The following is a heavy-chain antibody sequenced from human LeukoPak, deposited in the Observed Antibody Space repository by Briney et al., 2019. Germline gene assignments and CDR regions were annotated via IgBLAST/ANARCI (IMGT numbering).Heavy chain of an antibody. V-gene: IGHV4-59*01. D-gene: IGHD6-19*01. Sequence: SETLPLTCTVSGGSISSYYWSWIRQPPGKGLEWIGYIYYSGSTNYNPSLKSRVTISVDTSKNQFSLKLSSVTAADTAVYYCARTQYSSGWNFDYWGQGTLVTVSS. CDR1: GGSISSYY. CDR2: IYYSGST. CDR3: ARTQYSSGWNFDY. J-gene: IGHJ4*02.